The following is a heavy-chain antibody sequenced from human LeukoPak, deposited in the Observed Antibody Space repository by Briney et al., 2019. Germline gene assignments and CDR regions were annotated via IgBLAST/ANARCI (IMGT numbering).Heavy chain of an antibody. D-gene: IGHD3-16*02. V-gene: IGHV3-64D*06. CDR1: GFTFSSYA. J-gene: IGHJ4*02. Sequence: GGSLRLSCSASGFTFSSYAMHWVRQAPGKGLEYVSAISSNGGSTYYADSVKGRFTISRDNSKKKLYLQMSSLRAEETGVYYCVKDGGNIMITFGGVIVTPSYFDYWGQGTLVTVSS. CDR2: ISSNGGST. CDR3: VKDGGNIMITFGGVIVTPSYFDY.